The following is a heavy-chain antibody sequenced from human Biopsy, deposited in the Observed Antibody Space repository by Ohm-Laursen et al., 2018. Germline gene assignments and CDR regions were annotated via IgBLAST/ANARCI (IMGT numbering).Heavy chain of an antibody. CDR2: IYSSGRT. CDR3: ARHDRSGYWGLDY. CDR1: GGSLNNHY. D-gene: IGHD3-22*01. J-gene: IGHJ4*02. Sequence: SDTLSLTCCVSGGSLNNHYWSWIRQSPGKGLEWLAYIYSSGRTNYNPSLKSRIIVSVDTSKNQLSLKVTSVTATGTAMYYCARHDRSGYWGLDYWGQGALVTVSA. V-gene: IGHV4-4*08.